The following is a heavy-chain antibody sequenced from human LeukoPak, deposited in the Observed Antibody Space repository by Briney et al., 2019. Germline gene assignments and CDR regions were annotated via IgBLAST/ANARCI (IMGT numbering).Heavy chain of an antibody. CDR3: ARGTMKNYYDSSA. Sequence: SVKVSCKASGGSFSSYAANWVRQAPGQGLEWMGGIIPIFGTANYAQKFQGRVTITTDESASTAYMELSSLRFEDTAVYYCARGTMKNYYDSSAWGQGTLVTVSS. V-gene: IGHV1-69*05. CDR1: GGSFSSYA. J-gene: IGHJ4*02. CDR2: IIPIFGTA. D-gene: IGHD3-22*01.